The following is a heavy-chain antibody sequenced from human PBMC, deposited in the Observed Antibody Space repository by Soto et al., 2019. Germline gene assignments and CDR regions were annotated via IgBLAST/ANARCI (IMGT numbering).Heavy chain of an antibody. D-gene: IGHD3-9*01. CDR3: ARARSYYDILTGYYPRDYYYYGMDV. CDR1: GYTFTGYY. Sequence: ASVKVSCKASGYTFTGYYMHWVRQAPGQGLEWMGWINPDSGGTNYAQKFQGWVTMTRDTSISTAYMELSRLRSDDTAVYYCARARSYYDILTGYYPRDYYYYGMDVWGQGTTVTVSS. CDR2: INPDSGGT. J-gene: IGHJ6*02. V-gene: IGHV1-2*04.